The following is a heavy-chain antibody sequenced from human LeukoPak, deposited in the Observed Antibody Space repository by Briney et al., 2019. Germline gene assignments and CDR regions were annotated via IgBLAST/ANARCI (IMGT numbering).Heavy chain of an antibody. J-gene: IGHJ5*02. V-gene: IGHV4-30-4*01. CDR1: GASISSGDYH. CDR3: ARGFGAGNYYYGWFDP. D-gene: IGHD3-10*01. CDR2: IHDSGTT. Sequence: SETLSLTCNVSGASISSGDYHWNWLRQPPGKGLEWIGFIHDSGTTYYNPSLKSRVTISRDMSKNQLSLMLSSVTAADTAVYYCARGFGAGNYYYGWFDPWGQGTLVSVSP.